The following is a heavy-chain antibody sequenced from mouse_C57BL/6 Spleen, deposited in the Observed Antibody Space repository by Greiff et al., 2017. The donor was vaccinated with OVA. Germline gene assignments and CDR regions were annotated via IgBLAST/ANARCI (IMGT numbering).Heavy chain of an antibody. D-gene: IGHD2-3*01. Sequence: VQLQQPGAELVMPGASVKLSCKASGYTFTSYWMHWVKQRPGQGLEWIGEIDPSDSYTNYNQKFKGKSTLAVDKSSSTAYMQLSSLTSEDSAVYYCARWGDGYYSDYWGQGTTLTVSS. V-gene: IGHV1-69*01. J-gene: IGHJ2*01. CDR2: IDPSDSYT. CDR1: GYTFTSYW. CDR3: ARWGDGYYSDY.